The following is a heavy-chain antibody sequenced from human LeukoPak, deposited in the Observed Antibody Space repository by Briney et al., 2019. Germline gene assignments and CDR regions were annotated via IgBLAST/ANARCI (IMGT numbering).Heavy chain of an antibody. CDR1: GFNFNRYW. CDR3: ARWTDVSGRWFLAY. CDR2: INEDGRKI. Sequence: GGSLRLSCEASGFNFNRYWMTWVRQAPGKGLEWVADINEDGRKIYYVDSLKGRFTISRDNAKNSLSLELNTLRAEDTAVYYCARWTDVSGRWFLAYWGQGTLVTVSS. J-gene: IGHJ4*02. D-gene: IGHD3-10*01. V-gene: IGHV3-7*05.